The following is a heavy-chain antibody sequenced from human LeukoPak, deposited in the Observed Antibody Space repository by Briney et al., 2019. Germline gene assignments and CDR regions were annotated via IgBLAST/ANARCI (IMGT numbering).Heavy chain of an antibody. Sequence: PSETLSLTCSVSGGSISSGHYYWNWLRQPHGKGLEWIGRVYSSGSTNYNPSLRSRVTISVDTSRNQFSLKLSSVTAADTAVYYCARRWFGEPPDVWGKGTTVTISS. V-gene: IGHV4-61*02. CDR1: GGSISSGHYY. D-gene: IGHD3-10*01. CDR3: ARRWFGEPPDV. CDR2: VYSSGST. J-gene: IGHJ6*04.